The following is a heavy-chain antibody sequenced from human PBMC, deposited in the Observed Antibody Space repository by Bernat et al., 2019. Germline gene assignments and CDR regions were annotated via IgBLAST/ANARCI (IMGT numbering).Heavy chain of an antibody. CDR1: GFSFGGYA. D-gene: IGHD2-15*01. CDR3: AKGVRGYSPSHFDY. J-gene: IGHJ4*02. V-gene: IGHV3-23*01. Sequence: EVQLLESGGGLVQPGGSLRLSCAASGFSFGGYAMSWVRQAPGKGVEWVSGISGSGATPSYADSVKGRFTISRDNSNNIVNLQTNSLGAEDTAVYYCAKGVRGYSPSHFDYWGQGTQVVVSA. CDR2: ISGSGATP.